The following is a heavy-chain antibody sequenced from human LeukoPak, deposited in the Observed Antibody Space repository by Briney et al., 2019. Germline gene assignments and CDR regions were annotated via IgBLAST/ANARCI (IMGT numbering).Heavy chain of an antibody. D-gene: IGHD3-22*01. V-gene: IGHV3-23*01. J-gene: IGHJ4*02. Sequence: GGSLRLSCAVSEITLSNYGMSWVRQAPGKGLEWVAGISGSGGWTNYADSVKGRFTISRDNPKNTLYLQMNSLRAEDTAVYFCAKRGVVIRVILVGFHKEAYYFDSWGQGALVTVSS. CDR2: ISGSGGWT. CDR3: AKRGVVIRVILVGFHKEAYYFDS. CDR1: EITLSNYG.